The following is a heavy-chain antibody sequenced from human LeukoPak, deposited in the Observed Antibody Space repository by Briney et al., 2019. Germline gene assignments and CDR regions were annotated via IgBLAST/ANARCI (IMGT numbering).Heavy chain of an antibody. D-gene: IGHD6-13*01. CDR1: GGTFSSYA. CDR3: ARDRGQQLGNWFDP. CDR2: IIPIFGTA. J-gene: IGHJ5*02. V-gene: IGHV1-69*05. Sequence: SVKVSCKASGGTFSSYAISWVRQAPGQGLEWMGGIIPIFGTANYAQKFQGRVTITTDESTSTAYMELSSLRSEDTAVYYCARDRGQQLGNWFDPWGQGTLVTVSS.